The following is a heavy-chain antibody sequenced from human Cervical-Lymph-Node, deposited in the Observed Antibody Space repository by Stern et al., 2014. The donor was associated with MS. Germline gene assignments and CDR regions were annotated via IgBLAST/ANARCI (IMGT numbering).Heavy chain of an antibody. CDR2: ISGGGTFV. J-gene: IGHJ4*02. CDR1: GFSFSDHY. V-gene: IGHV3-11*01. D-gene: IGHD2-21*01. CDR3: SREPRLTDY. Sequence: VQLEESGGGLVKPGGSLRLSCVASGFSFSDHYMSWIRQAPGKGLECISYISGGGTFVNYADSVKGRFTISRDNAKDSLYLQMDSLRAEDTAVYYCSREPRLTDYWGQGTLVSVSS.